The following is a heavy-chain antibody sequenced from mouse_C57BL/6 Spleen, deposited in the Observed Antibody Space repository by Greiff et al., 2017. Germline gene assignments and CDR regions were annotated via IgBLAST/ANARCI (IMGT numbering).Heavy chain of an antibody. CDR3: AREGVYYEYDGLGVYYSMDY. D-gene: IGHD2-4*01. CDR1: GFTFSDYG. V-gene: IGHV5-17*01. CDR2: ISSGSSTI. Sequence: EVQVVESGGGLVKPGGSLKLSCAASGFTFSDYGMHWVRQAPEKGLEWVAYISSGSSTIYYADTVKGRFTISRDNAKNTLFLQMTSLRSEDTAMYYCAREGVYYEYDGLGVYYSMDYWGQGTSVTVSS. J-gene: IGHJ4*01.